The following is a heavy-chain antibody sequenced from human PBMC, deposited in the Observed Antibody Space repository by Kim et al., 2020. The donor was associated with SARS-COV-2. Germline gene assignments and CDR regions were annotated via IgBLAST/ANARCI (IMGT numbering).Heavy chain of an antibody. D-gene: IGHD3-22*01. Sequence: GGSLRLSCAASGFTFSSYEMNWVRQAPGKGLEWVSYISSSGRTIYYADSVKGRFTISRDNAKNSLYLQMNSLRAEDTAVYYFARARGGHLDYYDSSGYYNFYYCGQGTLVTGTS. CDR1: GFTFSSYE. CDR2: ISSSGRTI. V-gene: IGHV3-48*03. CDR3: ARARGGHLDYYDSSGYYNFYY. J-gene: IGHJ4*02.